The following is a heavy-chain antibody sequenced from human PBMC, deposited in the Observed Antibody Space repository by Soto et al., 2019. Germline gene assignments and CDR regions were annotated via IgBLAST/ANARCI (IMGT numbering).Heavy chain of an antibody. CDR3: ERDPLLVREDPMVRGLRLDYFYGMDD. D-gene: IGHD3-10*01. V-gene: IGHV4-59*01. CDR1: GGSISSYY. J-gene: IGHJ6*02. CDR2: IYYSGST. Sequence: SETLSLTCTVSGGSISSYYWSWIRQPPGKGLEWIGYIYYSGSTNYNPSLKSRVTISVDTSKNQFSLKLSSVTAADTAVYYCERDPLLVREDPMVRGLRLDYFYGMDDWGQGTTVTVSS.